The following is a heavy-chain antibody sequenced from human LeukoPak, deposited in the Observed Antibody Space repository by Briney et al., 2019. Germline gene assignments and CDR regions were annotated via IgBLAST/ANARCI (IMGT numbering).Heavy chain of an antibody. Sequence: SQTLSLTCAVSGGPISSGGYSWSWIRQPPGKGLEWIGYIYHSGSTYYNPSLKSRVTISVDRSKNQFSLKLSSVTAADTAVYYCARTSTVVTPTHYYYYGMDVWGQGTTVTVSS. V-gene: IGHV4-30-2*01. CDR1: GGPISSGGYS. J-gene: IGHJ6*02. CDR2: IYHSGST. D-gene: IGHD4-23*01. CDR3: ARTSTVVTPTHYYYYGMDV.